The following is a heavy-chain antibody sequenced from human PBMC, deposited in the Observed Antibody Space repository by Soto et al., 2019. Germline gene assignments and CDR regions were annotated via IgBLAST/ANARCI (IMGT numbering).Heavy chain of an antibody. Sequence: QVQLVQSGAEVKKPGASMKVSCEASGYTFTSYGISWVRQAPGQGLEWMGWISAYNGNTNYAQKLQGRVTMTTDTATITADVELRSLRSDDTAVYYFARVLSAGSSTLYYYYYTDVWGKGPTVTVSS. CDR2: ISAYNGNT. J-gene: IGHJ6*03. V-gene: IGHV1-18*01. D-gene: IGHD3-10*01. CDR1: GYTFTSYG. CDR3: ARVLSAGSSTLYYYYYTDV.